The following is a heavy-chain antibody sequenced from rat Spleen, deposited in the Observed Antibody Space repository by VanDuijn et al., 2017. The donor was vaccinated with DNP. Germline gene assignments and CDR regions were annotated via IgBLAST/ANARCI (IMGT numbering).Heavy chain of an antibody. D-gene: IGHD1-1*01. V-gene: IGHV3-3*01. Sequence: EVQLQESGPGLVKPSQSLSLTCSVTGYSITSSYRWNWIRKFPGNKLEWMGYINSAGSTNYNPSLKSRISITRDTSKNQFFLQLNSVTTEDTATYYCARWRIGPHYFDYWGQGTLVTVSS. CDR2: INSAGST. J-gene: IGHJ3*01. CDR1: GYSITSSYR. CDR3: ARWRIGPHYFDY.